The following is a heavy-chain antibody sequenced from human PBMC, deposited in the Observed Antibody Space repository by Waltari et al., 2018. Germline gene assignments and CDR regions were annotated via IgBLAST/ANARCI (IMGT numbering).Heavy chain of an antibody. J-gene: IGHJ4*02. CDR1: GFTVSSNY. CDR2: IYSRGNT. Sequence: EVQLVESGGGLVQPGGSLRLSCAASGFTVSSNYMSWVRQAPGKGLEWVSVIYSRGNTYYADSVKGRFTISRDNSKNTLYLQMNSLRAEDTAVYYCARGVVTAILLFDYWGQGTLVTVSS. D-gene: IGHD2-21*02. V-gene: IGHV3-66*02. CDR3: ARGVVTAILLFDY.